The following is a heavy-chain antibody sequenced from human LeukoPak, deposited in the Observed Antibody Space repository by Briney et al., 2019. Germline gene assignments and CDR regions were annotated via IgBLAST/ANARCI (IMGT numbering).Heavy chain of an antibody. Sequence: PGGSLRLSCAASGFTFYDYGMSWVRQAPGKGLEWVSGINWNGGSTGYADSVKGRFTISRDNAKNSLYLQMNSLRAEDTALYHCARLVVPAAIGAFDIWGQGTMVTVSS. CDR2: INWNGGST. D-gene: IGHD2-2*01. CDR3: ARLVVPAAIGAFDI. J-gene: IGHJ3*02. V-gene: IGHV3-20*01. CDR1: GFTFYDYG.